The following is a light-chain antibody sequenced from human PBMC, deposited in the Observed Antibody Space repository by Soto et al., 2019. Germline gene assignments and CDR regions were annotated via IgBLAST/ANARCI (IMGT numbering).Light chain of an antibody. V-gene: IGKV3-11*01. CDR2: DAS. CDR3: QQRSDWPLT. J-gene: IGKJ4*01. Sequence: EIVLTQSPVTLSLSPGERATLSCRASQSVSRYLAWYQQKPGQPPRLLIYDASKRATGVPARFSGSGPGTDFTRTISSLEPEDFAFSYCQQRSDWPLTFGGGTDVEI. CDR1: QSVSRY.